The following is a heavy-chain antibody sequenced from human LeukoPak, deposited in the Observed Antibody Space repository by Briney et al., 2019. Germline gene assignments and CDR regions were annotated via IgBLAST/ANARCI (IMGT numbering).Heavy chain of an antibody. CDR2: INWNGGST. CDR1: GFSVSSNY. J-gene: IGHJ4*02. Sequence: GGSLRLSCAASGFSVSSNYMTWVRQPPGKGLEWVSGINWNGGSTGYADSVKGRFTISRDSAKKSLYLQMNSLRAEDTALYYCARAYSSTWYDSPLDYWGQGTLVTVSS. V-gene: IGHV3-20*04. D-gene: IGHD6-13*01. CDR3: ARAYSSTWYDSPLDY.